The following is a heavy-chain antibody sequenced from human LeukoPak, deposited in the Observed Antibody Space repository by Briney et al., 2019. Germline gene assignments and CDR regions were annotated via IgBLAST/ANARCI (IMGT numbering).Heavy chain of an antibody. D-gene: IGHD4-17*01. V-gene: IGHV3-23*01. Sequence: GGSLRLSCAASGLTFSNYAMTWVRTAPGKGLECVSVISGSGGSTHYADSVKGRFTISRDNSKDTLYLDMNSLRAEDTAVYYCAKGHSDYGTGFDSWGQGTLVTVSS. CDR3: AKGHSDYGTGFDS. CDR1: GLTFSNYA. CDR2: ISGSGGST. J-gene: IGHJ4*02.